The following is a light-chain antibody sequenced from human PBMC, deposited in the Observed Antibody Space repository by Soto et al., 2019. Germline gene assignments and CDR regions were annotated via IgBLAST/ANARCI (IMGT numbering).Light chain of an antibody. CDR3: QQYGSSPRT. V-gene: IGKV3-20*01. J-gene: IGKJ1*01. CDR2: GAS. CDR1: QSISSSY. Sequence: ELVLPQSPGTLSLSPGERATLSCRASQSISSSYLAWYQQKPGQAPRLLIYGASTMATGIPDRFSGSGSGTDFTLTISRLESEDFAVYYWQQYGSSPRTFGQGTKVEIK.